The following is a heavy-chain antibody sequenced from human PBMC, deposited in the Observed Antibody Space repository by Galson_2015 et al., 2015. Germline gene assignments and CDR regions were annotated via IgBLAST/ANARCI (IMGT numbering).Heavy chain of an antibody. V-gene: IGHV3-21*01. J-gene: IGHJ4*02. CDR3: ARQILDYDFWGVYYPTNFDY. CDR1: EFTFSSYY. Sequence: SLRLSCAASEFTFSSYYMSWVRQAPGKGLEWVSSISSTTTNIYYADSVKGRFTISRDNAKNSLYLQMNSLGAEDTAVYYCARQILDYDFWGVYYPTNFDYWGQGTLVTVSS. CDR2: ISSTTTNI. D-gene: IGHD3-3*01.